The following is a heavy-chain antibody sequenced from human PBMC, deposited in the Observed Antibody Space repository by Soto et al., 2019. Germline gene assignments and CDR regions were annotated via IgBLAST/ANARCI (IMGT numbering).Heavy chain of an antibody. Sequence: EVQLVESGGGLVQPGGYLRLSCVASGFTFDRYAMNWVRQAPGKGLEWLSWISVDSVSIEYSDSVTGRFTMSRDDAKNLVYLQRNSLQDEDTAVYYCARDHRWAFDYWGQGTLVTVTS. CDR3: ARDHRWAFDY. V-gene: IGHV3-48*02. J-gene: IGHJ4*02. CDR1: GFTFDRYA. D-gene: IGHD3-16*01. CDR2: ISVDSVSI.